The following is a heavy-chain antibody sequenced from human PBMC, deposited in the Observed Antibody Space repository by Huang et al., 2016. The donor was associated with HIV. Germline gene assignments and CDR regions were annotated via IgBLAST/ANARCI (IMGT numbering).Heavy chain of an antibody. D-gene: IGHD5-18*01. V-gene: IGHV1-69*13. CDR1: GGTFSSYA. CDR3: ARTAYSYGFRQGYNWFDP. J-gene: IGHJ5*02. CDR2: IIPIFGTA. Sequence: QVLLVQSGAEVRKPGSSVKVSCTAFGGTFSSYAISWVRLARGQGLEGRGGIIPIFGTANYPQKFQGRVTITVDESTNTGYMELTRLTSEDTAVYYCARTAYSYGFRQGYNWFDPWGQGTPVTVSS.